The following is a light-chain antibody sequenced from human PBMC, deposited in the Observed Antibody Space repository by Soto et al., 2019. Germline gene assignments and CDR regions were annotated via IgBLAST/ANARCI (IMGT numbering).Light chain of an antibody. Sequence: QSVLTQPPSVSAAPGQKVTISCSGSSSNIGNKYVSWYQQLPGSAPKLLIYDNDKRPSGIPDRFSGSKSGTSATLGITGLQTGDEADYSCGTGDSSWVFGGGTKLTVL. CDR2: DND. CDR3: GTGDSSWV. J-gene: IGLJ3*02. V-gene: IGLV1-51*01. CDR1: SSNIGNKY.